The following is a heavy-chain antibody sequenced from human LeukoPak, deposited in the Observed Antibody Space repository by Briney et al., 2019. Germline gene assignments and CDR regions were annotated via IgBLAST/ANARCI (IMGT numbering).Heavy chain of an antibody. J-gene: IGHJ6*03. Sequence: PGGSLRLSCAASGFTFSSYEMNWVRQAPGKGLEWVSYISSSSSTIYYADSVKGRFTISRDNAKNSLYLQMNSLRAEDTAVYYCARVSVDFWSGYYMDVWGKGTTVTVSS. CDR1: GFTFSSYE. D-gene: IGHD3-3*01. CDR2: ISSSSSTI. CDR3: ARVSVDFWSGYYMDV. V-gene: IGHV3-48*01.